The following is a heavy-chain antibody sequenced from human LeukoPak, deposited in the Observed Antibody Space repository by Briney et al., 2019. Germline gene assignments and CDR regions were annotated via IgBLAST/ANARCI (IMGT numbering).Heavy chain of an antibody. CDR2: ISSTSTYI. CDR1: GFTFGSYS. V-gene: IGHV3-21*01. J-gene: IGHJ4*02. Sequence: GGSLRLSFAASGFTFGSYSISWVRQAPGKGLEWVSPISSTSTYIYSADSVKGRFTISRDNAKNPLYLQMNSLRAEDTALYYCARGRYSYGYYFDYWGQGTLVTVSS. CDR3: ARGRYSYGYYFDY. D-gene: IGHD5-18*01.